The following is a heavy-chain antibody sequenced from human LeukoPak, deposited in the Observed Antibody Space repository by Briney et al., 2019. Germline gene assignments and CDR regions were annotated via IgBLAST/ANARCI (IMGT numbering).Heavy chain of an antibody. CDR3: ARDGATSYYYYGMDV. D-gene: IGHD1-26*01. J-gene: IGHJ6*02. Sequence: GGSLRLSCAASGFTFSSYSMNWVRQVPGKGLEWVSSISSSSSYIYYADSVKGRFTISRDNAKNSLYLQMNSLRAEDTAVYYCARDGATSYYYYGMDVWGQGTTVTVSS. CDR1: GFTFSSYS. V-gene: IGHV3-21*01. CDR2: ISSSSSYI.